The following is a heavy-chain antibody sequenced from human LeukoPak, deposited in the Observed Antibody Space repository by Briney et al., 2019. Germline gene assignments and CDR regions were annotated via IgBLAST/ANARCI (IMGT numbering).Heavy chain of an antibody. CDR3: ATRCTNGVCYKAYYMDV. V-gene: IGHV1-2*02. CDR2: INLKGGGT. CDR1: GYTLTSYY. Sequence: ASVKVSCKASGYTLTSYYLHWVRQAPGQGLEWLGWINLKGGGTLSAQKFQGRVTMTRDASISTAYMELSGLRSDDTAVYYCATRCTNGVCYKAYYMDVWGKGTTVTVSS. J-gene: IGHJ6*03. D-gene: IGHD2-8*01.